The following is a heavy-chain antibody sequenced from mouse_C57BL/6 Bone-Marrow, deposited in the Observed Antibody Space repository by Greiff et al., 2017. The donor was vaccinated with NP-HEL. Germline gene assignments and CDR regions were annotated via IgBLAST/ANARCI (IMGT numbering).Heavy chain of an antibody. CDR2: IYPGDGDT. D-gene: IGHD2-5*01. Sequence: QVQLKESGPELVKPGASVKISCKASGYAFSSSWMNWVKQRPGKGLEWIGRIYPGDGDTNYNGKFKGKATLTADKSSSTAYMQLSSLTSEDSAVYFCARHGAYYSNYVYAMDYWGQGTSVTVSS. V-gene: IGHV1-82*01. J-gene: IGHJ4*01. CDR3: ARHGAYYSNYVYAMDY. CDR1: GYAFSSSW.